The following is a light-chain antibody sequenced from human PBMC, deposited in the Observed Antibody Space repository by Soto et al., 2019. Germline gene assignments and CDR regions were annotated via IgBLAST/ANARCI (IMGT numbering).Light chain of an antibody. V-gene: IGKV1-39*01. CDR3: QRTYNSPYT. Sequence: DIQVPQSPSSLSASVGDSVTITCRTSQSISNYFNWYQQKVGKAPDLLIYAASSLQSGVPSRFSGSGSGTDFTLTISNLQPGDFATYYCQRTYNSPYTFGQGTKLE. CDR2: AAS. CDR1: QSISNY. J-gene: IGKJ2*01.